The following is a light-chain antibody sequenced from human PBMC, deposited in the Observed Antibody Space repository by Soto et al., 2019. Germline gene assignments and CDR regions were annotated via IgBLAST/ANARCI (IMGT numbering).Light chain of an antibody. J-gene: IGKJ1*01. CDR1: QSVSSD. CDR2: GAS. Sequence: EIVMTQSPATLSVSPGERATLSCRASQSVSSDLAWYLQKPGQAPRLLIYGASTRATGIPARFSGSGSGTEFTLTISSLQSEDFALYYCQQYNNWLWTFGQGTKVEIK. V-gene: IGKV3-15*01. CDR3: QQYNNWLWT.